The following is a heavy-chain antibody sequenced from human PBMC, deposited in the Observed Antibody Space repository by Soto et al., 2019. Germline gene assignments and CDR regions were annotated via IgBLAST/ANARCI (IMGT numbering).Heavy chain of an antibody. CDR3: VKERYAQLWLEDYGMDV. D-gene: IGHD5-18*01. CDR1: GFTFSSYG. CDR2: ISYDGTDK. V-gene: IGHV3-30*18. J-gene: IGHJ6*02. Sequence: QVQLVESGGGVVQPGRSLRLSCAASGFTFSSYGIHWVRQAPGKGLEWVALISYDGTDKYYADSVKCRFTISRDNSKNTLYLQMSSLEPEDTAVYYCVKERYAQLWLEDYGMDVWGQGTTVTV.